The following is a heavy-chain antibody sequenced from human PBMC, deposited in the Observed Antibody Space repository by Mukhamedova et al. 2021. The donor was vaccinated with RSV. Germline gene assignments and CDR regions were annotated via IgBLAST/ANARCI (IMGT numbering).Heavy chain of an antibody. J-gene: IGHJ6*04. V-gene: IGHV3-49*02. Sequence: EYAGAVKGRFSISRDDSKRVAYLQMNSLKTEDTGVYYCASMIRGVILDVWGKGTTVAVSS. D-gene: IGHD3-10*01. CDR3: ASMIRGVILDV.